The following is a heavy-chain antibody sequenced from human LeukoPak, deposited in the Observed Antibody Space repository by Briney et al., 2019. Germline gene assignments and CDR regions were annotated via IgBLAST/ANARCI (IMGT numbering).Heavy chain of an antibody. CDR2: IYYSGST. Sequence: SETLSLTCTVSGGSISSYYWSWIRQPPGKGLEWIGYIYYSGSTNYNPSLKSRVTISVDTSKNQFSLKLSSVTAADTAVYYCARRVVLDYYFDYWGQGTLVTVSS. V-gene: IGHV4-59*01. D-gene: IGHD3-3*01. CDR1: GGSISSYY. CDR3: ARRVVLDYYFDY. J-gene: IGHJ4*02.